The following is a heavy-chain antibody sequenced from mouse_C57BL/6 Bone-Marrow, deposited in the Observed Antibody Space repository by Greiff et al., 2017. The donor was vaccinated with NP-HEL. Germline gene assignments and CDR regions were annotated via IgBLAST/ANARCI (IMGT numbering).Heavy chain of an antibody. J-gene: IGHJ2*01. CDR3: ASYGNIDY. CDR1: GYTFTSYW. CDR2: IHPNSGST. Sequence: QVQLQQPGAELVKPGASVTLSCKASGYTFTSYWMHWVKQRPGQGLEWIGMIHPNSGSTNYNAKFTSMATLTVDKSTSTAYMQLSSLTSEDSAVYYCASYGNIDYWGKGTTLTVAS. V-gene: IGHV1-64*01. D-gene: IGHD2-1*01.